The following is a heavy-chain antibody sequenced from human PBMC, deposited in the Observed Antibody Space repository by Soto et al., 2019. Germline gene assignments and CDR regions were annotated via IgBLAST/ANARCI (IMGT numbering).Heavy chain of an antibody. CDR3: ASQHYYDSSGYYVGY. Sequence: SETLSLTCTVSGGSISDNDYYWSWIRQHPGKGLEWIGYIYYSGSTYYNPSLKSRVTISVDTSKNQFSLKLSSVTAADTAVYYCASQHYYDSSGYYVGYWGQGTLVTVS. D-gene: IGHD3-22*01. CDR1: GGSISDNDYY. CDR2: IYYSGST. V-gene: IGHV4-31*03. J-gene: IGHJ4*02.